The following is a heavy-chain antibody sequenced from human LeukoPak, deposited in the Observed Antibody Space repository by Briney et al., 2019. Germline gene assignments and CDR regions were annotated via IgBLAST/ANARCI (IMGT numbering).Heavy chain of an antibody. J-gene: IGHJ4*02. CDR1: GLTFSDFW. CDR2: VKGDGRTT. D-gene: IGHD5-18*01. CDR3: ATGHSYGYDY. V-gene: IGHV3-74*01. Sequence: GGSLRLSCAASGLTFSDFWMHWVRQPPGKGLVWIALVKGDGRTTIYADSVKGRFTISRDNAKNTLYLQMNSLRADDSGVYYCATGHSYGYDYWGQGVLVTVS.